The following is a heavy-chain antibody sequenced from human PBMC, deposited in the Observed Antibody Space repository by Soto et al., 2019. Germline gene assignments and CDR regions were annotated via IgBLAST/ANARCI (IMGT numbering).Heavy chain of an antibody. V-gene: IGHV1-18*01. CDR3: ARDGKMVRGILWAFDI. J-gene: IGHJ3*02. CDR2: ISGYNGNT. D-gene: IGHD3-10*01. CDR1: GYTFTAYA. Sequence: ASVKVSCKASGYTFTAYAISWVRQAPGQGLEWMGWISGYNGNTQYAQKLQGRVTMNTDTSTSTTYMELRSLRSDDTAEYYCARDGKMVRGILWAFDIWGQGTMVTVSS.